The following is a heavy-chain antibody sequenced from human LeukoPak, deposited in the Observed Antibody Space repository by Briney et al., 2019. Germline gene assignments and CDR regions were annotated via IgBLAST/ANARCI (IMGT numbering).Heavy chain of an antibody. CDR1: GFTFDDYA. J-gene: IGHJ3*02. D-gene: IGHD4-23*01. V-gene: IGHV3-9*03. CDR2: ISWNSGSI. Sequence: PGRSLRLSCAASGFTFDDYAMHWVRQAPGKGLEWVSGISWNSGSIGYADSVKGRFTISSDNAKNSLYLQMNSLRAEDMALYYCAKDIRRLGDRGAFDIWGQGTMVTVSS. CDR3: AKDIRRLGDRGAFDI.